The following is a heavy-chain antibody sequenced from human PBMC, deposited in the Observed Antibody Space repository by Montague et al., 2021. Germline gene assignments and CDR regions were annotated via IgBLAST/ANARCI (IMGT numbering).Heavy chain of an antibody. CDR1: GGSISSGGYY. D-gene: IGHD3-10*01. CDR3: ARAEDYYGSGSYLGFDY. J-gene: IGHJ4*01. CDR2: IFYSGNT. V-gene: IGHV4-31*03. Sequence: TLSLTCTVSGGSISSGGYYWSWIRQLPGKGLEWIGYIFYSGNTYYNPSLKSRVTISVDTSKNQFSLKLSSVTAADTAVYYRARAEDYYGSGSYLGFDYWGSGSRVTVSS.